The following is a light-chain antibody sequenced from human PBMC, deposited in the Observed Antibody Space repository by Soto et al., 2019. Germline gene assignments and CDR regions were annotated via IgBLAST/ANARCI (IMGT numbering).Light chain of an antibody. J-gene: IGLJ1*01. CDR2: GNT. Sequence: QSVLTQPPSVSGAPVQRVTISCTGSSSNIGAGYEVHWFQQLPGTAPKLLIYGNTNRPSGVPDRFSGSKSDTSASLAITGLQPEDEADYYCQSYDSSLSVLYVFGTGTKVTVL. CDR3: QSYDSSLSVLYV. CDR1: SSNIGAGYE. V-gene: IGLV1-40*01.